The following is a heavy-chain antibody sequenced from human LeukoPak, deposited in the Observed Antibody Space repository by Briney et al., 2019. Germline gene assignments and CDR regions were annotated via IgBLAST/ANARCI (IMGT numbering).Heavy chain of an antibody. Sequence: GGSLRLSCAASGFTFSSYSISWLRQAPGKGLEWVSSISSSGSYIYYADSVKGRFTISRDNAKNSLYLQMNSLRAEDTAVYYCARALWSGPVYYGMDVWGQGTTVTVSS. CDR3: ARALWSGPVYYGMDV. V-gene: IGHV3-21*01. CDR2: ISSSGSYI. D-gene: IGHD3-10*01. J-gene: IGHJ6*02. CDR1: GFTFSSYS.